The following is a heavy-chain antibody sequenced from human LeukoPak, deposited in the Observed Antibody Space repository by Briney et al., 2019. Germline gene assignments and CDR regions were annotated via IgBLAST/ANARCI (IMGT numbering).Heavy chain of an antibody. Sequence: PGGSLRLSCAASGFTFTNYAMHWVRQAPGKGLEWVAVISYDGSNKYYADSVKGRFTISRDNSKNTLYLQMNSLRAEDTAVYYCAKSGGGYSSGWFYWGQGTLVTVSS. V-gene: IGHV3-30*18. CDR1: GFTFTNYA. CDR2: ISYDGSNK. CDR3: AKSGGGYSSGWFY. J-gene: IGHJ4*02. D-gene: IGHD6-19*01.